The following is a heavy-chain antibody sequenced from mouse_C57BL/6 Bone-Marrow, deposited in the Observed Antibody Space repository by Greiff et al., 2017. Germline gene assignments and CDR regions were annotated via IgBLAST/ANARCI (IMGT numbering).Heavy chain of an antibody. V-gene: IGHV1-19*01. CDR3: ARGDYQAFFDV. Sequence: EVMLVESGPVLVKPGASVKMSCKASGYTFTDYYMNWVKQSHGKSLEWIGVINPYNGGTSYNQKFKGKATLTVDKSSSTAYMELNSLTSEDSAVYYCARGDYQAFFDVWGTGTTGTVSS. J-gene: IGHJ1*03. CDR1: GYTFTDYY. CDR2: INPYNGGT. D-gene: IGHD2-4*01.